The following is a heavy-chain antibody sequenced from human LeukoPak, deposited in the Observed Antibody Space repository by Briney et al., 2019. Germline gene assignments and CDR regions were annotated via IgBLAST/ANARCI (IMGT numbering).Heavy chain of an antibody. CDR1: GFTFSSNW. CDR3: VRDLGGRSGH. D-gene: IGHD1-26*01. CDR2: INEDGSTT. V-gene: IGHV3-74*01. Sequence: GGSLRLSCAASGFTFSSNWMHWVRQAPGKGLVWISRINEDGSTTNYADSVKGRSTIFRDNAKNTLYLQMNSLRAEDTAVYYCVRDLGGRSGHWGQGTLVTVSS. J-gene: IGHJ4*02.